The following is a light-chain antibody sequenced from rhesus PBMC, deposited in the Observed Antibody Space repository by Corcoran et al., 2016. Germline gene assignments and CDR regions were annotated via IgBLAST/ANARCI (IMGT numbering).Light chain of an antibody. V-gene: IGKV1-37*01. Sequence: DIQMTQSPSSLSASVGDTVTITCRASQAINSYLAWYQQKPGKAPKPLIYYTSTLESGVPSRFSGSGLWTEFTLTISSLQPEDFAIFYCQQYITVPLTFGGGTKVEIK. CDR2: YTS. CDR3: QQYITVPLT. CDR1: QAINSY. J-gene: IGKJ4*01.